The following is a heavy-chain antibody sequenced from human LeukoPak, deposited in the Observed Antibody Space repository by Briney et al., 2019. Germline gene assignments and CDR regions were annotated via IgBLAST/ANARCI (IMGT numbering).Heavy chain of an antibody. D-gene: IGHD5-24*01. Sequence: SGGSLRLSCAASGFTFSSYWMSWVRQAPGKGLEWVANIKQDGSEKYYVDSVKGRFTISRDNAKNSLYLQMNSLRAEDTAVYYCAREMSYVAATWLQWEGDAFDIWGQGTMVTVSS. V-gene: IGHV3-7*01. J-gene: IGHJ3*02. CDR2: IKQDGSEK. CDR3: AREMSYVAATWLQWEGDAFDI. CDR1: GFTFSSYW.